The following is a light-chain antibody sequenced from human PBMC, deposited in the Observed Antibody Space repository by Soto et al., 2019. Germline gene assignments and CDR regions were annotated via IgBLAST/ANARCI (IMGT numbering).Light chain of an antibody. CDR1: SSDVGGYNY. CDR2: DVS. J-gene: IGLJ1*01. CDR3: SSYTSSSTV. V-gene: IGLV2-14*01. Sequence: QSVLTQPASVSGSPGQSITISCTGTSSDVGGYNYVSWYQQHPGKAHKLMIYDVSNRPSGVSNRFSGSKSGNTASLTISVLQAEDEADYYCSSYTSSSTVFGTGTKVTV.